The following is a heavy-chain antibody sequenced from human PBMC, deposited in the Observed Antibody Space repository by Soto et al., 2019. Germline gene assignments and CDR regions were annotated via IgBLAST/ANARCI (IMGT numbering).Heavy chain of an antibody. CDR1: GYAFTTYG. J-gene: IGHJ4*02. Sequence: QVHLVQSGAEVKKPGASVKVSCKGSGYAFTTYGITWVRQAPGQGLEWMGWISAHNGNTNYGQKLQGRVTVTRDTSTSTAYMELRSLRSDDTAVYYCARGRYGDYWGQGARVTLSS. CDR2: ISAHNGNT. V-gene: IGHV1-18*01. CDR3: ARGRYGDY. D-gene: IGHD1-1*01.